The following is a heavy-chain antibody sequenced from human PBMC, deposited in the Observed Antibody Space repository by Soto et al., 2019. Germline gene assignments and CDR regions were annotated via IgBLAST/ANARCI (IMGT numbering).Heavy chain of an antibody. CDR3: ARGYLQGAVVWDWFDP. V-gene: IGHV4-30-4*01. J-gene: IGHJ5*02. CDR2: IYYSGST. Sequence: PSETLSLTCTVSGGSISSGDYYWSWTRQPPGKGLEWIGYIYYSGSTYYNPSLKSRVTISVDTSKNQFSLKLSSVTAADTAVYYCARGYLQGAVVWDWFDPWGQGTLVTVSS. CDR1: GGSISSGDYY. D-gene: IGHD3-16*01.